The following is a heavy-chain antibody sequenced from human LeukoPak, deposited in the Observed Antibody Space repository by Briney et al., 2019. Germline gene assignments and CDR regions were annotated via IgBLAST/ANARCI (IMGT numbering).Heavy chain of an antibody. CDR2: INWDSSGL. Sequence: PGGSLRLSCAASGFPFDNHAMHLVRQAPGKGLEWVSGINWDSSGLDYADSVKGRFSISRDNAKKSLYLQMNSLRAEDMAFYYCARDMSKVYWSGYLDFWGQGSLVTVSS. CDR1: GFPFDNHA. D-gene: IGHD3-3*01. CDR3: ARDMSKVYWSGYLDF. J-gene: IGHJ4*02. V-gene: IGHV3-9*03.